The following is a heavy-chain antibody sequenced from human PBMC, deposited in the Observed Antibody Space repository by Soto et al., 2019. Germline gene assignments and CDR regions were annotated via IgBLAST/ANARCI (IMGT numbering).Heavy chain of an antibody. CDR3: ARGRADYCSSTSCYLLWLDP. J-gene: IGHJ5*02. CDR1: GYSFTSYW. CDR2: IYPGDSDT. Sequence: PGESLKISCKGSGYSFTSYWIGWVRQMPGKGLEWMGIIYPGDSDTRYSPSFQGQVTISADKSISTAYLQWSSLKASDTAMYYCARGRADYCSSTSCYLLWLDPWGQGTLVTISS. D-gene: IGHD2-2*01. V-gene: IGHV5-51*01.